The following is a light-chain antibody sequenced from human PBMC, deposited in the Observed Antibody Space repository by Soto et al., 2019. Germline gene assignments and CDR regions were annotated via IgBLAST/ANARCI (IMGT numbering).Light chain of an antibody. CDR3: LQDYNYPLT. V-gene: IGKV1-6*01. J-gene: IGKJ1*01. CDR1: QGIKND. Sequence: AIQMTQSPSSLSASVGDRVTITCRASQGIKNDLSWYQQKPGKAPKLLIYAASSLQSGVPSRFSGSGSGTDFTLTISSLQPDDFATYYCLQDYNYPLTFGQGTKVEIK. CDR2: AAS.